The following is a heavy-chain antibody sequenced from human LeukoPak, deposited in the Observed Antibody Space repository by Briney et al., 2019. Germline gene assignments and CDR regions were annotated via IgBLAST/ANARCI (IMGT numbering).Heavy chain of an antibody. J-gene: IGHJ4*02. CDR1: GFTFSRSA. CDR3: AKANYSGSCYFDS. Sequence: PGGFLRLSCAASGFTFSRSAMNWVRQAPGKGLEWVSSFSASGGTTYYADSVKGRFTISRDNSKNTLSVQMNSLRAEDTAVYYCAKANYSGSCYFDSWGQGTLVTVSS. V-gene: IGHV3-23*01. CDR2: FSASGGTT. D-gene: IGHD1-26*01.